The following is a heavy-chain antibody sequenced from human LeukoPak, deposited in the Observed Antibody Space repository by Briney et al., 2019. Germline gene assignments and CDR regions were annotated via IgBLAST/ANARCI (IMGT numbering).Heavy chain of an antibody. CDR2: ISYDGSNK. J-gene: IGHJ4*02. CDR1: GFTFSSHA. D-gene: IGHD3-16*02. Sequence: PGGSLRLSCAASGFTFSSHAMHWVRQAPGKGLEWVAVISYDGSNKYYADSVKGRFTISRDNSKNTLYLQMNSLRAEDTAVYYCARGRTTFGGVIVPVDYWGQGTLVTVSS. CDR3: ARGRTTFGGVIVPVDY. V-gene: IGHV3-30-3*01.